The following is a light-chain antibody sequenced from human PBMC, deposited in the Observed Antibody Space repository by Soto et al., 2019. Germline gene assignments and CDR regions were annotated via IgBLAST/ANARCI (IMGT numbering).Light chain of an antibody. CDR1: HSVGSF. V-gene: IGKV3-11*01. J-gene: IGKJ5*01. CDR3: QQYGSSPIT. CDR2: DSS. Sequence: EIVLTQSPATLSLSPGERATLSCRASHSVGSFLAWYQQKPGQAPRLLIYDSSTRATGIPARFSGSGSRTDFTLTISSLEPEDFAVYYCQQYGSSPITFGQGTRLEIK.